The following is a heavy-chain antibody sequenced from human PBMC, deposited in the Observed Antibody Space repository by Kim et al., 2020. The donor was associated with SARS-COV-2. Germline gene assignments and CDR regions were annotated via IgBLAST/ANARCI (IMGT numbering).Heavy chain of an antibody. V-gene: IGHV3-9*01. CDR2: INWNGGSV. D-gene: IGHD3-10*01. Sequence: SLRLSCAASGFTFDDYAMHWVRQAPGKGLEWVSRINWNGGSVDYADSVKGRFTISRDNAKNSLYLQMNSLRTADTALYYCAKENSEYGSGSSDYDMDVWGQGTTVIVS. CDR1: GFTFDDYA. CDR3: AKENSEYGSGSSDYDMDV. J-gene: IGHJ6*02.